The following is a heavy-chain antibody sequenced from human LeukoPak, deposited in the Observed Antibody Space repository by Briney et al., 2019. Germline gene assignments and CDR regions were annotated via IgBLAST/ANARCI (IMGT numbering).Heavy chain of an antibody. CDR1: GGSISRTNW. Sequence: PSGTLSLTCAVSGGSISRTNWWTWVRQPPGKGLEWIGEVYHNGRTNYNPSLQSRITISVDKSKNQFSLNLTSVTAADTAIYYCARDWDGRDSDRSGYYPRWFDPWGQGALVTVSP. CDR3: ARDWDGRDSDRSGYYPRWFDP. V-gene: IGHV4-4*02. CDR2: VYHNGRT. D-gene: IGHD3-22*01. J-gene: IGHJ5*02.